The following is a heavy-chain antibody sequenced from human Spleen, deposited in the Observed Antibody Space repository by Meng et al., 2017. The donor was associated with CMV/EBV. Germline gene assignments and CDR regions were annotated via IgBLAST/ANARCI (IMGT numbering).Heavy chain of an antibody. CDR1: YA. CDR2: ISSDGTNK. J-gene: IGHJ6*02. Sequence: YAMTWVRKAPGKGLEWVAVISSDGTNKYYADSVKGRFTISRDNSKNRLYLQMNSLRPDDTAVFYCARDRNAGWYSNNWPGYFYAMDVWGQGTTVTVSS. D-gene: IGHD6-13*01. V-gene: IGHV3-30-3*01. CDR3: ARDRNAGWYSNNWPGYFYAMDV.